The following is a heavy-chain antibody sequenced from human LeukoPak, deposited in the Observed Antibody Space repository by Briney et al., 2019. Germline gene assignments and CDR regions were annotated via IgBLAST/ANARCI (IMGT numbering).Heavy chain of an antibody. V-gene: IGHV3-48*03. J-gene: IGHJ4*02. D-gene: IGHD3-9*01. Sequence: QSGGSLRLSCAASGFTFNSYAMSWVRQAPGKGLEWVCHISSGANAEYYVDSVRGRFTMSRDDAKNLLFLQMNSLRAEDTAVYYCARDTLNGPFVISLDYWGQGALVTVSS. CDR3: ARDTLNGPFVISLDY. CDR1: GFTFNSYA. CDR2: ISSGANAE.